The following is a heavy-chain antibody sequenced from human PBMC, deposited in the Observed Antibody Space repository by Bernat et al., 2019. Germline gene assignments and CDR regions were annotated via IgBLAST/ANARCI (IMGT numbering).Heavy chain of an antibody. D-gene: IGHD6-13*01. CDR1: GFTFSNYG. CDR3: ARLGSSWSIDY. V-gene: IGHV3-33*01. J-gene: IGHJ4*02. Sequence: QVQLVESGGGVVQPGRSLRLSCAASGFTFSNYGMHWVRQAPGKGLEGVAVIWYDGSNKYYADSVKGRFTISRDNYKNTLYLQMNSLGDEDTAVYYCARLGSSWSIDYWGQGTVVTVSS. CDR2: IWYDGSNK.